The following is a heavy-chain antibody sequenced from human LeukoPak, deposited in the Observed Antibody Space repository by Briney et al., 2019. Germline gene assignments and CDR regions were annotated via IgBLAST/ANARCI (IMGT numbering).Heavy chain of an antibody. D-gene: IGHD3-10*01. CDR2: IRGSGGST. V-gene: IGHV3-23*01. CDR3: ARVYYYGSGSYPSDY. J-gene: IGHJ4*02. Sequence: PGGSLRLSCAASGFTFSSYAMSWVRQAPGKGLEWVSAIRGSGGSTNYGDSVKGRFTIFRDNSKNTLYLQMKSLRAEDTAVYYCARVYYYGSGSYPSDYWGQGTLATVSS. CDR1: GFTFSSYA.